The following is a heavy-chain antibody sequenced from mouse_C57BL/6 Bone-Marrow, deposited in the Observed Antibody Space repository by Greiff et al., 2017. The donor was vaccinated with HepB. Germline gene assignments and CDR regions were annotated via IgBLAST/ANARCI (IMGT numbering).Heavy chain of an antibody. Sequence: VKLQESGPGLVAPSQSLSITCTVSGFSFTSYAISWVRQPPGKGLEWLGVIWTGGGTNYNSALKSRLSISKDNTKSQVFLKMNSLQTDDTARYYCARNYYGSSYGWYFDVWGTGTTVTVSS. J-gene: IGHJ1*03. D-gene: IGHD1-1*01. V-gene: IGHV2-9-1*01. CDR1: GFSFTSYA. CDR3: ARNYYGSSYGWYFDV. CDR2: IWTGGGT.